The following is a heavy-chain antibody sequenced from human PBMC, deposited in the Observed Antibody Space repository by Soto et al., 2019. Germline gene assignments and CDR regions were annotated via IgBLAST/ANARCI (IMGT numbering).Heavy chain of an antibody. CDR3: ARGRAPYCGGDCPYYFDY. V-gene: IGHV4-34*01. CDR1: GGSFSGYY. J-gene: IGHJ4*02. CDR2: INHSGST. Sequence: SETLSLTCAVYGGSFSGYYWSWIRQPPGKGLEWIGEINHSGSTNYNPSLKSRVTISVDTSKNQFSLKLSSVTAADTAVYYCARGRAPYCGGDCPYYFDYWGQGTLVTVSS. D-gene: IGHD2-21*02.